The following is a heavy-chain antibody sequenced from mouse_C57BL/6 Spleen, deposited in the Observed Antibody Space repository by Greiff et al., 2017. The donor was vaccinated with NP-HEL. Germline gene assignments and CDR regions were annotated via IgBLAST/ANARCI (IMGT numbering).Heavy chain of an antibody. CDR2: INPNNGGT. Sequence: VQLQQSGPELVKPGASVKISCKASGYTFTDYYMNWVKQSHGKSLEWIGDINPNNGGTSYNQKFKGKATLTVDKSSSTAYMELRSLTSEDSAVYYWARRAGHWYFDVWGTGTTVTVSS. D-gene: IGHD3-1*01. V-gene: IGHV1-26*01. J-gene: IGHJ1*03. CDR3: ARRAGHWYFDV. CDR1: GYTFTDYY.